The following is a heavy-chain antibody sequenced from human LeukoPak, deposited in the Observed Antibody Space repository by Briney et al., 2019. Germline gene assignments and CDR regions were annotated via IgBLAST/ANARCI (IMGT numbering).Heavy chain of an antibody. CDR1: GYTFSDYY. CDR3: ARDRGSYFSDAFDI. D-gene: IGHD1-26*01. Sequence: GASVKVSCKASGYTFSDYYMHWVRQAPGQGLEWMGWINPNSGGTNYAQKFQGRVTMTRDTSISTAYMELSRLRSDDTAVYYCARDRGSYFSDAFDIWGQGTMVTVSS. J-gene: IGHJ3*02. CDR2: INPNSGGT. V-gene: IGHV1-2*02.